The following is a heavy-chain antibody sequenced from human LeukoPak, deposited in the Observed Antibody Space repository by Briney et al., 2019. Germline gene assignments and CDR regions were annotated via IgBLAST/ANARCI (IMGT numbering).Heavy chain of an antibody. J-gene: IGHJ6*03. CDR1: GGSISSYY. CDR2: IYYSGST. D-gene: IGHD3-10*01. Sequence: SETLSLTCTVSGGSISSYYWSWIRQPPGKGLEWIGYIYYSGSTYYNPSLKSRVTISVDTSKNQFSLKLSSVTAADPAVYYCAAPLWFREGYYMDVWGKGTTVTVSS. CDR3: AAPLWFREGYYMDV. V-gene: IGHV4-59*06.